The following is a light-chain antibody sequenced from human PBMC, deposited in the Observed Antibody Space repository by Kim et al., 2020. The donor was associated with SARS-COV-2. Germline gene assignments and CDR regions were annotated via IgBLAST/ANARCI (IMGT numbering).Light chain of an antibody. CDR1: DNKIGNEG. CDR3: SAWDSSLSAWV. V-gene: IGLV10-54*01. J-gene: IGLJ3*02. CDR2: RNN. Sequence: QTATLTCTGNDNKIGNEGTAWLQQHQGHPPRLVSYRNNNRPSGISGRLSASKSGNTASLTITGLQAEDEADYYSSAWDSSLSAWVFGGGTQLTVL.